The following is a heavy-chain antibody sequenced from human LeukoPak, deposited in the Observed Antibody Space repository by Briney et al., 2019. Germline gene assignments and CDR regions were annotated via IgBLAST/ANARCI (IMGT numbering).Heavy chain of an antibody. CDR3: ARGRGYYDSSGYHPHY. CDR2: MNPNSGNT. V-gene: IGHV1-8*02. D-gene: IGHD3-22*01. CDR1: GYTFTSYD. Sequence: GASVKVSCKASGYTFTSYDINWVRQATGQGLEWMGWMNPNSGNTGYPQKFQGRVTMTRNTSISTAYMELSSLRSEDTAVYYCARGRGYYDSSGYHPHYWGQGTLVTVSS. J-gene: IGHJ4*02.